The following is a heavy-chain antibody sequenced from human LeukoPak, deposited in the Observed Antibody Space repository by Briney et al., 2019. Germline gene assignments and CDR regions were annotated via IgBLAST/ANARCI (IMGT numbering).Heavy chain of an antibody. CDR3: ARDPRYYYDSSDYRGYFDY. CDR1: GFTFSSYA. CDR2: SSFNGEST. Sequence: GGSLRLSCAASGFTFSSYAMTWVRQAPGKGLEWVSSSSFNGESTYYADSAKGRFTISRDNSKNTLYLQMNSLRAEDTAVYYCARDPRYYYDSSDYRGYFDYWGQGTLVTVSS. V-gene: IGHV3-23*01. D-gene: IGHD3-22*01. J-gene: IGHJ4*02.